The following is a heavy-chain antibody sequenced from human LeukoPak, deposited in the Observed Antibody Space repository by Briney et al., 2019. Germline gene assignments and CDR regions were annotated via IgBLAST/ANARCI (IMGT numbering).Heavy chain of an antibody. CDR1: GGSMNTDY. CDR2: IFYSGTT. CDR3: ARGGTYSSGWYWFDP. Sequence: SETLSLTCTVSGGSMNTDYWSWIRQPPGKGLEWIGHIFYSGTTNYNPSLKSRVTISVDTSKDQFSLKLTSVSAADTALYYCARGGTYSSGWYWFDPWGQGTLVTVSS. V-gene: IGHV4-59*01. D-gene: IGHD6-19*01. J-gene: IGHJ5*02.